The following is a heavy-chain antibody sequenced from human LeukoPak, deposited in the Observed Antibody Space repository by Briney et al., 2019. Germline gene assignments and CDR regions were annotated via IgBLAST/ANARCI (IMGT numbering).Heavy chain of an antibody. V-gene: IGHV3-30*02. D-gene: IGHD3-3*01. CDR3: ARNGITIFGVAMGY. CDR1: GFTFSSYG. J-gene: IGHJ4*02. CDR2: IRYDGSNK. Sequence: GGSLRLSCAASGFTFSSYGMHWVRPAQGKGLEWVAFIRYDGSNKYYADSVKGRFTTSRDTSKNTLYLQMNSLRSDDADVYYCARNGITIFGVAMGYWGQGTLVTVSS.